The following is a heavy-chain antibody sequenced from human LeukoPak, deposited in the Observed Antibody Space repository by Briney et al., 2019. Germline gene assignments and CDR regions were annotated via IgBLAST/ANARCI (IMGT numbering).Heavy chain of an antibody. CDR1: GGSISSGTYY. Sequence: PSETLSLTCTVSGGSISSGTYYWSWIRQPPGKGLEWIGYIYTSGSTNYNPSLKSRVTISVDTSKNQFSLKLSSVTAADTAVYYCARRGDGYNYFDYWGQGTLVTVSS. V-gene: IGHV4-61*01. J-gene: IGHJ4*02. CDR2: IYTSGST. CDR3: ARRGDGYNYFDY. D-gene: IGHD5-24*01.